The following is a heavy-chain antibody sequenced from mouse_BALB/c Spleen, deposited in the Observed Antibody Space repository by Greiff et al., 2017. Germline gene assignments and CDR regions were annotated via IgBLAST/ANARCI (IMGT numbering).Heavy chain of an antibody. V-gene: IGHV5-9-3*01. Sequence: EVQGVESGGGLVKPGGSLKLSCAASGFTFSSYAMSWVRQTPEKRLEWVATISSGGSYTYYPDSVKGRFTISRDNAKNTLYLQMSSLRSEDTAMYYCARQGTGTYYFDYWGQGTTLTVSS. D-gene: IGHD4-1*01. CDR1: GFTFSSYA. J-gene: IGHJ2*01. CDR2: ISSGGSYT. CDR3: ARQGTGTYYFDY.